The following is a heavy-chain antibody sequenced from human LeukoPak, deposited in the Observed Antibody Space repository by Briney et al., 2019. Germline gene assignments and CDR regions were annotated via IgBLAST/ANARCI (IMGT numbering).Heavy chain of an antibody. CDR3: AKDLLSGAVAADY. CDR2: ISDIGGST. Sequence: GSLRLSCGASGFTFSSYAMSWVRQAPGKGLEWVSGISDIGGSTYYADSVKGRFTISRDNSKNTLYLQMNSLRAEDTAIYYCAKDLLSGAVAADYRGQGTLVTVSS. CDR1: GFTFSSYA. V-gene: IGHV3-23*01. J-gene: IGHJ4*02. D-gene: IGHD6-19*01.